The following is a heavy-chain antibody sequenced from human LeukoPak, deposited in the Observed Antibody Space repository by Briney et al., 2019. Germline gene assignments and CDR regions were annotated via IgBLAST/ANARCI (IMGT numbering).Heavy chain of an antibody. J-gene: IGHJ5*02. CDR3: ARDRASYWFDP. D-gene: IGHD1-26*01. CDR1: GYTFTSYY. CDR2: INPSGGST. Sequence: GASVKVPCKASGYTFTSYYMHWVRQAPGQGLEWMGIINPSGGSTSYAQKFQGRVTMTRDTSTSTVYMELSSLRSEDTAVYYCARDRASYWFDPWGQGTLVTVSS. V-gene: IGHV1-46*01.